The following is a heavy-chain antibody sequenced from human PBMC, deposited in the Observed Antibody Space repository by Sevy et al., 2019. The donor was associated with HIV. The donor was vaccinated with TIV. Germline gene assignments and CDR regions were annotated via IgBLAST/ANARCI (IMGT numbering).Heavy chain of an antibody. J-gene: IGHJ6*02. D-gene: IGHD5-18*01. CDR1: GFTFRNAW. Sequence: GGSLRLSCVASGFTFRNAWMNWVRQVPGKGLEWVGRIVNDPDGGTTDYAAPVKGRFIISRDDSKNTLYLQMNSLKTADAAVYYCSTDIVVQSGYSYDFSRINPDSSHNSGADVWGQGTTVTVSS. CDR3: STDIVVQSGYSYDFSRINPDSSHNSGADV. CDR2: IVNDPDGGTT. V-gene: IGHV3-15*04.